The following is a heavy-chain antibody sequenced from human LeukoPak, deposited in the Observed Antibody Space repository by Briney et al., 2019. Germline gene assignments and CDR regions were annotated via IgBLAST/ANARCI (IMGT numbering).Heavy chain of an antibody. Sequence: ASVKVSCKASGYTFTSYYMHWVRQAPGQGLEWMGIINPSGGSTSCAQKFQGRVTMTRDTSTSTVYMELSSLRSEDTAVYYCARDQTTVTTGYYYYYMDVWGKGTTVTVSS. J-gene: IGHJ6*03. V-gene: IGHV1-46*01. CDR2: INPSGGST. CDR3: ARDQTTVTTGYYYYYMDV. D-gene: IGHD4-11*01. CDR1: GYTFTSYY.